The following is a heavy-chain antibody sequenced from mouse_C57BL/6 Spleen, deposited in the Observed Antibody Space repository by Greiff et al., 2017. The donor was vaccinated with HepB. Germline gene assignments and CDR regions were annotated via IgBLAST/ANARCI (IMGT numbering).Heavy chain of an antibody. J-gene: IGHJ2*01. V-gene: IGHV1-52*01. CDR2: IDPSDSET. Sequence: QVQLQQPGAELVRPGSSVKLSCKASGYTFTSYWMHWVKQRPIQGLEWIGNIDPSDSETHYNQKFKDKATLTVDKSSSTAYMQLSSLTSEDSAVYYCARGEERGYFDYWGQGTTLTVSS. CDR1: GYTFTSYW. CDR3: ARGEERGYFDY.